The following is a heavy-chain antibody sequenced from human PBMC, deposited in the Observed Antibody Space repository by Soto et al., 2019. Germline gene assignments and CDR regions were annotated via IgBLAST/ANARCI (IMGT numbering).Heavy chain of an antibody. CDR2: INPSGGST. V-gene: IGHV1-46*01. J-gene: IGHJ6*02. CDR3: ARGTTMIVLSMDV. CDR1: GYTFTSYY. Sequence: ASVKVSCKASGYTFTSYYMHWVRQAPGQEQEWMGIINPSGGSTSYAQKFQGRVTMTRDTSTSTVYMELSSLRSEVTAVYYCARGTTMIVLSMDVWGQGTTVTVSS. D-gene: IGHD3-22*01.